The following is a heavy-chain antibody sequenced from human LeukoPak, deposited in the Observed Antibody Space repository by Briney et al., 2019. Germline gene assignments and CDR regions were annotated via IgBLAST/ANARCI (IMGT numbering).Heavy chain of an antibody. Sequence: GASVKVSCKASGYTFTNYGFSWVRQAPGQGPEGRGWISASNGNTNYAQKFQGRVTLTRDTSASTAYMDLRSLRSDDTAVYFCARSGYSFGYHYFDLWGQGTLVTVSS. D-gene: IGHD5-18*01. V-gene: IGHV1-18*01. CDR2: ISASNGNT. J-gene: IGHJ4*02. CDR3: ARSGYSFGYHYFDL. CDR1: GYTFTNYG.